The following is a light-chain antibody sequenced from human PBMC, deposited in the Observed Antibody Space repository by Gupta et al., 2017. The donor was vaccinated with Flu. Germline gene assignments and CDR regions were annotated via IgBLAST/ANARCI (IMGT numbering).Light chain of an antibody. CDR2: KIS. Sequence: VVMTHPPLCLPVTLGPPASISCRSSQSLVYSDGNIYLNWFQLRPGQAPRRLIYKISTRDSGVPDRFSGSGSGTDFTLRISRVEAEDVGIYYCMQGTRWPPYTFGQGTRLEIK. CDR3: MQGTRWPPYT. V-gene: IGKV2-30*01. J-gene: IGKJ2*01. CDR1: QSLVYSDGNIY.